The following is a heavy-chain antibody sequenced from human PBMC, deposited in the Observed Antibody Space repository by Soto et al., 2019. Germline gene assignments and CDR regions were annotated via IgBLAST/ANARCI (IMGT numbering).Heavy chain of an antibody. V-gene: IGHV2-5*02. CDR3: ARYSTRSFPPPPHFFHY. CDR2: IFWDDDK. D-gene: IGHD2-21*01. J-gene: IGHJ4*02. Sequence: QITLKESGPTLVKPTQTLTLACTFSGFSLSTSDVGVGWVRQPPGKALEWLALIFWDDDKRYSPSLRNRLTIPKDGSKNLVGPNLTDLDPFDPATYYCARYSTRSFPPPPHFFHYWGQGALVTVSS. CDR1: GFSLSTSDVG.